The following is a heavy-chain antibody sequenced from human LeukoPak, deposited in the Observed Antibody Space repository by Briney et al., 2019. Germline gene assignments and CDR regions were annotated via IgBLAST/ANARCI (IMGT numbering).Heavy chain of an antibody. CDR1: GFTFDDYG. CDR3: GTKSGLHKRYYFDY. V-gene: IGHV3-20*04. J-gene: IGHJ4*02. D-gene: IGHD2-21*02. CDR2: INWNGGST. Sequence: GGSLRLSCAASGFTFDDYGMSWVRQAPGKGLEWVSGINWNGGSTGYADSVKGRFTISRDNAKNSLYLQMNSLRAEDTALYYGGTKSGLHKRYYFDYCGQGTLVTVSS.